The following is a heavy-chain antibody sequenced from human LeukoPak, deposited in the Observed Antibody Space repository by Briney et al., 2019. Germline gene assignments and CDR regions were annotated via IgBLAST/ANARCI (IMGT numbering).Heavy chain of an antibody. CDR3: ARGRIGRQQLIDY. Sequence: SETLSLTCTVSGGSISSYYWSWIRQPPGKGLEWIGEINHSGSTNYNPSLKSRVTISVDTSKNQFSPKLSSVTAADTAVYYCARGRIGRQQLIDYWGQGTLVTVSS. CDR2: INHSGST. D-gene: IGHD6-13*01. CDR1: GGSISSYY. J-gene: IGHJ4*02. V-gene: IGHV4-34*01.